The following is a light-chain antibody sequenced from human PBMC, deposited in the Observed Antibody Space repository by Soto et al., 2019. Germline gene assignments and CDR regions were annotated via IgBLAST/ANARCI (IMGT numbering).Light chain of an antibody. CDR2: EVN. V-gene: IGLV2-23*02. CDR1: GSDIGNYNL. CDR3: CSYAGSSLWM. J-gene: IGLJ3*02. Sequence: QSVLTQPAAVSGSLGQSITISCSGSGSDIGNYNLVSWYQQQPGKVPRLIIDEVNKGPSGVSNRFSGSKSGNTASLTISDLQPDDECLYYCCSYAGSSLWMFGGGTKLTVL.